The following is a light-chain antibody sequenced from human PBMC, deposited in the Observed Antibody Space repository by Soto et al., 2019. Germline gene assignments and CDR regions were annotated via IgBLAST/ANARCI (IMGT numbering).Light chain of an antibody. V-gene: IGKV1-5*01. J-gene: IGKJ1*01. CDR1: KSISSW. CDR2: DAS. CDR3: QQYNSYLT. Sequence: DLQMSHAPSTLTSSVPSRVTIRFRASKSISSWLAWYQQKPGKASKLLIYDASSLESGVPSRFSGSGSGTEFTLTISSLQPDDFATYYCQQYNSYLTFGQGTKVDIK.